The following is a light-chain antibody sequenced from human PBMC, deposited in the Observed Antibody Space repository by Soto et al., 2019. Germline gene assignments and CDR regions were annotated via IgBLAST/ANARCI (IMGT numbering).Light chain of an antibody. Sequence: DVVMTHSPLSLPVTLGQPASISCRSSQSLVDSDGNTSLSWFQQRPGQSPRRPIYKVSNRVSGGPDRFSGSGSGSDYTLRISRVAEEEVGVYYCMQGIYGSHTFGRGTKLEIK. CDR2: KVS. J-gene: IGKJ2*01. V-gene: IGKV2-30*01. CDR3: MQGIYGSHT. CDR1: QSLVDSDGNTS.